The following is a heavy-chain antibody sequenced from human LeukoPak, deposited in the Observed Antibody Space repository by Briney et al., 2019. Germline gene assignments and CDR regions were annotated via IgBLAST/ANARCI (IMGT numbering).Heavy chain of an antibody. Sequence: ASVKVSCKASGGTLSSYAISWVRQAPGQGLEWMGGIIPIFGTANYAQKFQGRVTITADESTSTAYMELSSLRSEDTAVYYCARDLGYSSGWYQEYYWGQGTLVTVSS. V-gene: IGHV1-69*13. J-gene: IGHJ4*02. CDR2: IIPIFGTA. CDR3: ARDLGYSSGWYQEYY. CDR1: GGTLSSYA. D-gene: IGHD6-19*01.